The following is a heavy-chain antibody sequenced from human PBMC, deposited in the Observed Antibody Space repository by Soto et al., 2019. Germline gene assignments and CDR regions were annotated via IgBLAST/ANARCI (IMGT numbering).Heavy chain of an antibody. CDR3: ARDRGTGTSYRISYYFDY. D-gene: IGHD1-7*01. CDR1: GYTLTSYY. J-gene: IGHJ4*02. Sequence: QVQLVQSGAEVKKPGASVKVSCKASGYTLTSYYMHWVRQAPGQGLEWMGIINPSGGSTSYAQKFQGRVTMTRDTSTSTVYMELSSLRSEDTAVYYCARDRGTGTSYRISYYFDYWGQGTLVTVSS. V-gene: IGHV1-46*01. CDR2: INPSGGST.